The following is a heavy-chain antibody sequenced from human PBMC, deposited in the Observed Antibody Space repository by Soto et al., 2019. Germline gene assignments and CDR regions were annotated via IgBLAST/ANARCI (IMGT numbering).Heavy chain of an antibody. J-gene: IGHJ4*02. CDR1: GGTFSSYA. Sequence: SVKVSCKASGGTFSSYAISWVRQAPGQGLEWMGGIIPIFGTANYAQKFQGRVTITADESTSTAYMELSSLRSEDTAVYYCAGHYYGFWSGYFPPIDYWGQGTLVTVSS. CDR3: AGHYYGFWSGYFPPIDY. V-gene: IGHV1-69*13. D-gene: IGHD3-3*01. CDR2: IIPIFGTA.